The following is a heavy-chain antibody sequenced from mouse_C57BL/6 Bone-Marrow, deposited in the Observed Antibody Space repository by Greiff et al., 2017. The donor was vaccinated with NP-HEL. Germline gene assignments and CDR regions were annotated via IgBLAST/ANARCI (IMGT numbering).Heavy chain of an antibody. Sequence: QVQLQQPGAELVKPGASVKLSCKASGYTFTSYWMHWVKQRPGRGLEWIGRIDPSSGGTKYNEKFKRKATLTVDKPSSTAYMQLSSLTSEDSAVYYCARDDYDDAMDYWGQGTSVTVSS. D-gene: IGHD2-4*01. CDR1: GYTFTSYW. CDR2: IDPSSGGT. J-gene: IGHJ4*01. V-gene: IGHV1-72*01. CDR3: ARDDYDDAMDY.